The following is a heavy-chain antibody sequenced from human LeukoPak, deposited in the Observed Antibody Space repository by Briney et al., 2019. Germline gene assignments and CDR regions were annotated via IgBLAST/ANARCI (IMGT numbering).Heavy chain of an antibody. Sequence: SETLSLTCTVSGGSISSSSYYWGWIRQPPGKGLEWIGSIYYSGSTYYNPSLKSRVTISVDTSKNQFSLKLSSVTAAGTAVYYCAKRGPEDYWGQGTLVTVSS. V-gene: IGHV4-39*07. CDR2: IYYSGST. J-gene: IGHJ4*02. CDR1: GGSISSSSYY. D-gene: IGHD1-1*01. CDR3: AKRGPEDY.